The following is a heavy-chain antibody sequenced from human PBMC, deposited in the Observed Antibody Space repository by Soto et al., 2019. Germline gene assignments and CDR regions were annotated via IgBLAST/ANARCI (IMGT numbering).Heavy chain of an antibody. CDR2: ISGSNIYT. Sequence: GGSLRLSCAASGFTFSDYYMSWIRQAPGKGLEWISYISGSNIYTNYADSVKGRFTISRDNANNSLYLQMDSLRVEDTAVYYCARDGGEVIPAAIGGGYGMDVWGQGATVTVSS. J-gene: IGHJ6*02. CDR1: GFTFSDYY. D-gene: IGHD2-2*01. V-gene: IGHV3-11*06. CDR3: ARDGGEVIPAAIGGGYGMDV.